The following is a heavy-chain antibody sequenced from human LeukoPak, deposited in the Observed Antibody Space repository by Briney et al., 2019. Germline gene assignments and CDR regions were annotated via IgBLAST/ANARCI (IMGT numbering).Heavy chain of an antibody. J-gene: IGHJ5*02. CDR2: IYYSGST. Sequence: SETLSLTCTVSGGSISSSSYYWGWIRQPPGKGLEWIGSIYYSGSTYYNPSLKSRVTISVDTSKNQFSLKLSSVTAADTAVYYCASGVPYYYDSSGYYPGYNWFDPWGQGTLVTVSS. CDR3: ASGVPYYYDSSGYYPGYNWFDP. D-gene: IGHD3-22*01. CDR1: GGSISSSSYY. V-gene: IGHV4-39*07.